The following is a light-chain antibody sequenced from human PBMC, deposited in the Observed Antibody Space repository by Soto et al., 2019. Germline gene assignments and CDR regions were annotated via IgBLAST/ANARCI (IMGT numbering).Light chain of an antibody. CDR3: QQYSSASWT. CDR2: DAF. CDR1: QSISNR. V-gene: IGKV1-5*01. J-gene: IGKJ1*01. Sequence: DTQMTQSPSTLSASVGDRVTITCRASQSISNRLAWYQQKPGKAPKLLIYDAFTLESGVPSRFSGSGSGTEFTLTISSLQPDDFATFYCQQYSSASWTFGLGTKVEI.